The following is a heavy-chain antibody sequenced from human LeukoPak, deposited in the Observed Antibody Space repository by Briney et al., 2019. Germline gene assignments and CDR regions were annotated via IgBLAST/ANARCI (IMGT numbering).Heavy chain of an antibody. CDR2: FDPEDGET. Sequence: GASVKVSCKVSGYTLTKLSMHWVRQAPGKGLEWMGGFDPEDGETIYAQKFQGRVTMTEDTSTDTAYMELSSLRSEDTAVYYCATVFVGGSAFDIWGQGTMVTVSS. D-gene: IGHD3-3*01. CDR3: ATVFVGGSAFDI. V-gene: IGHV1-24*01. CDR1: GYTLTKLS. J-gene: IGHJ3*02.